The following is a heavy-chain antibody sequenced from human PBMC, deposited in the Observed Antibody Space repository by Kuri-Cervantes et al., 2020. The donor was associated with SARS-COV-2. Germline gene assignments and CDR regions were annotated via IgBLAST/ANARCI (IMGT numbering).Heavy chain of an antibody. CDR3: ARQMMSTITIFGVVITRHWFDP. J-gene: IGHJ5*02. CDR2: IYYSGST. CDR1: GGSISSSSYY. D-gene: IGHD3-3*01. Sequence: GSLRLSCTVSGGSISSSSYYWGWIRRPPGKGLEWIGSIYYSGSTYYNPSLKSRVTISVDTSKNQFSLKLSSVTAADTAVYYCARQMMSTITIFGVVITRHWFDPWGQGTLVTVSS. V-gene: IGHV4-39*01.